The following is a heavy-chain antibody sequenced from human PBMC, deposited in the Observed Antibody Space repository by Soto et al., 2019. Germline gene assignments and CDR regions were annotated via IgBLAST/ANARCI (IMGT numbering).Heavy chain of an antibody. J-gene: IGHJ4*02. V-gene: IGHV4-34*01. CDR1: GGSFSGYY. CDR2: INHSGST. Sequence: PSETLSLTCGVYGGSFSGYYWSWIRQPPGKGLEWIGEINHSGSTNYNPSLKSRVTISVDTSKNQFSLKLSSVTAADTAVYYCAIARLDYYDSSGPFDYWGQGTLVTVSS. CDR3: AIARLDYYDSSGPFDY. D-gene: IGHD3-22*01.